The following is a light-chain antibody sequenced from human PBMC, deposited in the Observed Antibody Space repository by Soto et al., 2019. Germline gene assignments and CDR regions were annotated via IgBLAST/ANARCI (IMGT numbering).Light chain of an antibody. Sequence: QSVLTQPASVSGSPGQSITISCTGTSSDVGNYNLVSWYQQHPGKAPKLMIYEGSKRPSGVSNRFSCSKSGNTASLTISGLQAEDEADYYCCSYGGSNTLVFGGGTKLTVL. CDR2: EGS. CDR3: CSYGGSNTLV. J-gene: IGLJ2*01. CDR1: SSDVGNYNL. V-gene: IGLV2-23*01.